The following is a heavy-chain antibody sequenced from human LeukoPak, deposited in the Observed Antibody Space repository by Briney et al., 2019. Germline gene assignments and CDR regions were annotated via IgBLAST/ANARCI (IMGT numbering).Heavy chain of an antibody. J-gene: IGHJ4*02. Sequence: SETLSLTCTVSGYSISSGYYWGWIRQPPGKGLEWIGSIYHSGSTYYNPSLKSRVTISVDRSKNQFSLKLSSVTAADTAVYYCASRSSYGYYFDYWGQGTLVTVSS. V-gene: IGHV4-38-2*02. D-gene: IGHD5-12*01. CDR3: ASRSSYGYYFDY. CDR2: IYHSGST. CDR1: GYSISSGYY.